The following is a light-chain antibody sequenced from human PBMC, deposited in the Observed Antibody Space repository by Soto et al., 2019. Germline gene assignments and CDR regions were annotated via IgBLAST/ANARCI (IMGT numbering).Light chain of an antibody. CDR1: QSLLHSNGYNY. CDR2: LGS. V-gene: IGKV2-28*01. J-gene: IGKJ3*01. Sequence: DIVMTQSPLSLPVTPGEPASISCRSSQSLLHSNGYNYLDWYLQKPGQSPQLLIYLGSNRASEVPDRFSGSGSCTDFTLKISRVEAEDVGVYYCMQALQTPFTFGPGTKVEIK. CDR3: MQALQTPFT.